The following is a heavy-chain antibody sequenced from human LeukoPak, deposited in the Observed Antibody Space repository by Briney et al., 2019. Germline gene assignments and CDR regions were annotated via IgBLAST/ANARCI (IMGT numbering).Heavy chain of an antibody. CDR1: GFTFSSYS. V-gene: IGHV3-64*01. CDR2: ISPNGGST. J-gene: IGHJ4*02. CDR3: AREIYRFGSSSLDS. Sequence: PGGSLRLSCAASGFTFSSYSMNWVRQAPGKGLEYVSVISPNGGSTFYANSVKGRFTISRDNSKDTLYLQMGSLRVEDMAVYYCAREIYRFGSSSLDSWGQGTLVTVSS. D-gene: IGHD6-19*01.